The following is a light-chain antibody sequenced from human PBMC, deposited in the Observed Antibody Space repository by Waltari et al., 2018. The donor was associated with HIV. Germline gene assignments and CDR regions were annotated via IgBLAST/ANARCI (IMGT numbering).Light chain of an antibody. J-gene: IGKJ3*01. CDR1: QGIGND. CDR2: AAS. CDR3: LQDGSFPLT. Sequence: IHAAQSPSSPSASVGDRVAMPCRASQGIGNDLGWYQQKSGKAPKVLIYAASSLQSGVSSRFSGSRSGTDFTLTISSLQPEDSATYYCLQDGSFPLTFGPGTKVDV. V-gene: IGKV1-6*01.